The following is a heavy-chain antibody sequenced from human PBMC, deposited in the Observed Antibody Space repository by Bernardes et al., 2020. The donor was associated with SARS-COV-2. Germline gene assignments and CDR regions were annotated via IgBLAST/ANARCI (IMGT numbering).Heavy chain of an antibody. Sequence: ASVKVSCKASGYTFTSYAMNWVRQAPGQGLEWMGWINTNTGNPTYAQGFTGRFVFSLDTSVSTAYLQISSLKAEDTAVYYCARDNIIQWLVNGFDYWGQGTLVTVSS. J-gene: IGHJ4*02. D-gene: IGHD6-19*01. V-gene: IGHV7-4-1*02. CDR1: GYTFTSYA. CDR3: ARDNIIQWLVNGFDY. CDR2: INTNTGNP.